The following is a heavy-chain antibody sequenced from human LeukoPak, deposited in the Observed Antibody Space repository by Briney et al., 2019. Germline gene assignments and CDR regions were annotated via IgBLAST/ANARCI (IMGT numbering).Heavy chain of an antibody. CDR2: ISYDGSNK. CDR3: ARGDYYDSSGPFDY. Sequence: GRSLRLSCAASGFTFSSYAMHWVRQAPGKGLEWVAVISYDGSNKYYADSVKGRFTISGDNSKNTLYLQMNSLRAEDTAVYYCARGDYYDSSGPFDYWGQGTLVTVSS. J-gene: IGHJ4*02. D-gene: IGHD3-22*01. CDR1: GFTFSSYA. V-gene: IGHV3-30-3*01.